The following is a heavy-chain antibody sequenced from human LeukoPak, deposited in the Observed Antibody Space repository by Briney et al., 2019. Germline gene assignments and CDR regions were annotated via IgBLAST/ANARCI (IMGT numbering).Heavy chain of an antibody. J-gene: IGHJ4*02. CDR2: IYYSGNT. Sequence: SSETLSLTCTVSGGSISSYYWSWIRQPPGKGLEWIGYIYYSGNTNYNPSLKSLVTISVDTSNNQFSLKLKSVTAADTAVYYCARGNQWFFDYWGQGTLVTVSS. V-gene: IGHV4-59*01. CDR1: GGSISSYY. D-gene: IGHD3-22*01. CDR3: ARGNQWFFDY.